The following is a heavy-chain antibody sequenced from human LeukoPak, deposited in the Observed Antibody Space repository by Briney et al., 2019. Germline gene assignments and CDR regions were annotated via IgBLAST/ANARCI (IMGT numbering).Heavy chain of an antibody. CDR3: ARHVGPTASWFDP. Sequence: PSETLSLTCSVSGGSITTSSYYWGWIRQSPGTGLEWIGSMYNSRSTYYNPSLESRVTISVDTSKNLFSLKLNSVTAADMAVYYCARHVGPTASWFDPWGQGTLVTVSS. J-gene: IGHJ5*02. D-gene: IGHD1-26*01. V-gene: IGHV4-39*01. CDR1: GGSITTSSYY. CDR2: MYNSRST.